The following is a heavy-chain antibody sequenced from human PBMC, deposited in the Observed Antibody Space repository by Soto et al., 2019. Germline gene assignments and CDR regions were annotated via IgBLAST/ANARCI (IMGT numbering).Heavy chain of an antibody. D-gene: IGHD3-22*01. CDR1: GGSISSGGYS. CDR3: ARGGWGNAPEGLKYYYDSSGCQRRAFDI. J-gene: IGHJ3*02. Sequence: PSETLSLTCAVSGGSISSGGYSWSWIRQPPGKGLEWIGYIYHSGSTYYNPSLKSRVTISVDRSKNQFSLKLSSVTAADTAVYYCARGGWGNAPEGLKYYYDSSGCQRRAFDIWGQGTMVTVSS. V-gene: IGHV4-30-2*01. CDR2: IYHSGST.